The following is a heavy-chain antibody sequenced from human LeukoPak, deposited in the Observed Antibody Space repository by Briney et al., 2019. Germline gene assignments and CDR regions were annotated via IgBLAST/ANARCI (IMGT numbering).Heavy chain of an antibody. CDR2: INQDGSEK. V-gene: IGHV3-7*01. Sequence: PGGSVRLSCAASGLTLSYYWMSWVRQAPGKGLEWVANINQDGSEKYYVDSVKGRFTISRDNAKNSLYLQMNSLSAEDAAVYYCATYYYDNTGLIWGQGTLVTVSS. J-gene: IGHJ4*02. D-gene: IGHD3-22*01. CDR1: GLTLSYYW. CDR3: ATYYYDNTGLI.